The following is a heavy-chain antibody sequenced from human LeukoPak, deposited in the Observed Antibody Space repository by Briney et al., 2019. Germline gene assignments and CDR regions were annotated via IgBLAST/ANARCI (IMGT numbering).Heavy chain of an antibody. V-gene: IGHV3-48*03. Sequence: QPGGSLRLSCAASGFTFSSYEMNWVRQAPGKGLEWVSYISSGGSTIYYADSVKGRFTISRDNAKLSLYLQMNTLRAEDTAIYYCARSLGPTKPFDFWGKGTPVTVSS. CDR3: ARSLGPTKPFDF. J-gene: IGHJ4*02. CDR1: GFTFSSYE. D-gene: IGHD5-24*01. CDR2: ISSGGSTI.